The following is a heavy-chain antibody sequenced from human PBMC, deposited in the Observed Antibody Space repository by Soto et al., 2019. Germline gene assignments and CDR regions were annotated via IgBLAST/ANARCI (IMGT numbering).Heavy chain of an antibody. V-gene: IGHV3-30-3*01. D-gene: IGHD3-10*01. CDR2: ISHDGSDK. CDR3: ATTLIRGVITPYFDY. Sequence: QVQLVESGGGVVQPGRSLRLSCAASGFTFSSYVIHWVRQAPGKGLDWVAVISHDGSDKYYADSVKGRFTISRDNSKNTLYLQMNSLRAEDTAVYYCATTLIRGVITPYFDYWGQGTLLTVSS. CDR1: GFTFSSYV. J-gene: IGHJ4*02.